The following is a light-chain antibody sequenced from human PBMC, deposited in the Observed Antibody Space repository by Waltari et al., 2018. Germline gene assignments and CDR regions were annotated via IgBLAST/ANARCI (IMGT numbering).Light chain of an antibody. CDR3: CSYAGNYLRV. V-gene: IGLV2-11*01. J-gene: IGLJ3*02. CDR2: KVS. Sequence: QSALTQPRSLSGSPRQSVTISCTGTSSAVGGYNHVSRYQQYPGRAPKVVIYKVSKRHSGVPDRFSGSKSGNTASLTISGLQAEDEADYYCCSYAGNYLRVFGGGTRLTVL. CDR1: SSAVGGYNH.